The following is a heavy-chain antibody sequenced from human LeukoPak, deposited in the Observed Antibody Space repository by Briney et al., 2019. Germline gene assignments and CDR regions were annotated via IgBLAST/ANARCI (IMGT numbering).Heavy chain of an antibody. CDR1: GFTFSSYG. Sequence: GGSLRLSCAASGFTFSSYGMHWVRQAPGKGLEWVAVISYDGSNKYYADSVKGRFTISRDNSKNTLYLQMNSLRAEDTAVYYCAREYQDIVVVPAAFDYWGQGTLVTVSS. CDR2: ISYDGSNK. D-gene: IGHD2-2*01. J-gene: IGHJ4*02. CDR3: AREYQDIVVVPAAFDY. V-gene: IGHV3-30*19.